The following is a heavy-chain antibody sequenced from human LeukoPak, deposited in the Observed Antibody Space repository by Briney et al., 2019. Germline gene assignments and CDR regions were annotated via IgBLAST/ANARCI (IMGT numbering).Heavy chain of an antibody. Sequence: GGSLRLSCAASGFTFSSYWMSWVRQAPGKGLEWVANIKQDGSEKYYVDSVKGRFTISRDNSKNTLYLQMNTLRAEDTAVYYCAKKQRYTSDWCDYWGLGTLVTVSS. D-gene: IGHD6-19*01. V-gene: IGHV3-7*03. J-gene: IGHJ4*02. CDR1: GFTFSSYW. CDR2: IKQDGSEK. CDR3: AKKQRYTSDWCDY.